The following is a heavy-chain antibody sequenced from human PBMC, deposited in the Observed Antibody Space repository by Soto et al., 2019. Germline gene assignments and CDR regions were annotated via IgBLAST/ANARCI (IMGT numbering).Heavy chain of an antibody. Sequence: PSETLSLTCAVYGGSFSGYYLSWIRQPPGKGLEWIGEINHSGSTNYNPSLKSRVTISVDTSKNQFSLKLSSVTAADTAVYYCARGRSGYDAGWFDPWGQGTLVTVYS. CDR1: GGSFSGYY. D-gene: IGHD5-12*01. CDR3: ARGRSGYDAGWFDP. J-gene: IGHJ5*02. CDR2: INHSGST. V-gene: IGHV4-34*01.